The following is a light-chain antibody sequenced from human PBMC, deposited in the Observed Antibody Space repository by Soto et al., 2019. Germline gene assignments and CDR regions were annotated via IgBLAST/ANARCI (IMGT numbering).Light chain of an antibody. CDR1: QSVTSTY. J-gene: IGKJ1*01. Sequence: DIVLTQSPGTLSLSPGERATLSCRASQSVTSTYLAWYQQSPGQAPRLLIYGTSSRATGIPDRFSGSGSGTDFTLTISRLEPEDFAVYYCQQYGFSLWTFGQGTKVDIK. V-gene: IGKV3-20*01. CDR3: QQYGFSLWT. CDR2: GTS.